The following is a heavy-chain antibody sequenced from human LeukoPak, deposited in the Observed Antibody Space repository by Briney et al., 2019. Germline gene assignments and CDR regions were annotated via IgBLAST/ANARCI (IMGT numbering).Heavy chain of an antibody. CDR3: ARGGGDHAFDI. CDR1: GFTFSSYW. Sequence: GGSLRLSCAASGFTFSSYWMHWVRHSPEKGLVWVSRIDNNERDTIYADSVKGRFTISRDNTRNTLHLQLGSLRVEDTAIYYCARGGGDHAFDIWGQGTMVTVSS. V-gene: IGHV3-74*01. CDR2: IDNNERDT. D-gene: IGHD2-21*02. J-gene: IGHJ3*02.